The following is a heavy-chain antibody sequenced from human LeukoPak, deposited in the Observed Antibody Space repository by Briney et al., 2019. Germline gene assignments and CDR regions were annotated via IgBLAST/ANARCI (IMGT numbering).Heavy chain of an antibody. D-gene: IGHD3-22*01. Sequence: GGSLRLSCAASGFTFSSYAMNWVRQAPGKGLEWVSTISGSGGNTYYADPVKGRFTISRDNSKNTLYLQVNSLRAEDTAVYYCVKGGVVTMMDAFDIWGLGTMVTVSS. CDR2: ISGSGGNT. CDR1: GFTFSSYA. V-gene: IGHV3-23*01. J-gene: IGHJ3*02. CDR3: VKGGVVTMMDAFDI.